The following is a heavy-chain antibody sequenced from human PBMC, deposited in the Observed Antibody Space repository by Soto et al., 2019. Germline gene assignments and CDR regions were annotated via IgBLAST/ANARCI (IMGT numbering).Heavy chain of an antibody. J-gene: IGHJ5*02. CDR1: GGTFSSYA. D-gene: IGHD2-2*02. Sequence: GASVKVSCKASGGTFSSYAISWVRQAPGQGLEWMGGIIPIFGTANYAQKFQGRVTITADKSTSTAYMELSSLRSEDTAVYYCARVLGLNDCSSTSCYTSWFDPWGQGTLVTVPQ. V-gene: IGHV1-69*06. CDR3: ARVLGLNDCSSTSCYTSWFDP. CDR2: IIPIFGTA.